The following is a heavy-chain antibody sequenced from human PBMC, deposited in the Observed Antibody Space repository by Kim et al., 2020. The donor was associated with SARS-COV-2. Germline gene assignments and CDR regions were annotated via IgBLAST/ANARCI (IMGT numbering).Heavy chain of an antibody. CDR3: ARHVYDSSGPYYFDY. Sequence: SETLCLTCTVSGGSISSYYWSWIRQPPGKGLEWIGLIYYSGSTNYNPSLKNRVTISVDTAKNQFSLKLSSVTAADTAVYYCARHVYDSSGPYYFDYWGQGTLVTVSS. CDR1: GGSISSYY. CDR2: IYYSGST. D-gene: IGHD3-22*01. J-gene: IGHJ4*02. V-gene: IGHV4-59*08.